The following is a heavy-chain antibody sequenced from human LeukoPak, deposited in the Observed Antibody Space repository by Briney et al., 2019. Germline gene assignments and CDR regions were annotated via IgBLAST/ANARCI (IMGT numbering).Heavy chain of an antibody. CDR2: VYSGGGT. J-gene: IGHJ4*02. V-gene: IGHV3-66*02. D-gene: IGHD3-22*01. CDR1: GFTVSTTY. CDR3: ASYYYDSRGYYHLTD. Sequence: GGSLRLSCAASGFTVSTTYMTWIRQAPGKGLEWVSVVYSGGGTYYADSVKGRFTISRDDSKNTLYLQMNSLRAEDPAVYYCASYYYDSRGYYHLTDWGQGTLVTVSS.